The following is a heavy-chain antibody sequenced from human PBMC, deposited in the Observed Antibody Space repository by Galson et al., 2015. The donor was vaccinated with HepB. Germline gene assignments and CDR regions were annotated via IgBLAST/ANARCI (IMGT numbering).Heavy chain of an antibody. CDR3: ARHWSGSLFDY. V-gene: IGHV4-39*01. CDR1: GGSIISTIYY. CDR2: IYYTGTP. D-gene: IGHD3-3*01. J-gene: IGHJ4*02. Sequence: ETLSLTCTVSGGSIISTIYYWGWVRQAPGKGLEWIGTIYYTGTPYYSPSLKSRATVSVDTSKNQFSLMLSSVTATDTAMYYCARHWSGSLFDYWGQGILVTVSS.